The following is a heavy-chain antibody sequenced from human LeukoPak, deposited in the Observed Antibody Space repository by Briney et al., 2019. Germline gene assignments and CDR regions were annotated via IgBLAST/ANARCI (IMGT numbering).Heavy chain of an antibody. V-gene: IGHV3-33*06. Sequence: GGSLRLSCAASGFTFKSYGMHWVRQAPGKGLEWVAVIWFDGDNKYYVDSVKGRFTISRDNSRNTLYLQMNSLRAEDTAVYYCVKDLGHSSGWYPLGYWGQGTLVTVSS. CDR1: GFTFKSYG. J-gene: IGHJ4*02. CDR3: VKDLGHSSGWYPLGY. D-gene: IGHD6-19*01. CDR2: IWFDGDNK.